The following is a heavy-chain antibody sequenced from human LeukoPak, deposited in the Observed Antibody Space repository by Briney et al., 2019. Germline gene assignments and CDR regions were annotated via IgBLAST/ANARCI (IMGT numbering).Heavy chain of an antibody. D-gene: IGHD2-8*01. CDR1: GFTFSSYA. V-gene: IGHV3-30*04. CDR3: AKDSIVLTVYAHFDY. J-gene: IGHJ4*02. Sequence: GGSLRLSCAASGFTFSSYAMHWVRQAPGKGLEWVAVISYDGSNKYYADSVKGRFTISRDNSKNTLYLQMNSLRAEDTAVYYCAKDSIVLTVYAHFDYWGQGTLVTVSS. CDR2: ISYDGSNK.